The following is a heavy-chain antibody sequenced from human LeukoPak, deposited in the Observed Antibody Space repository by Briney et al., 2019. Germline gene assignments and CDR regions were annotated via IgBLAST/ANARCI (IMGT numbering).Heavy chain of an antibody. CDR1: GFTFSSYA. Sequence: GGSLGLSCAASGFTFSSYAMHWVRQAPGKGLEWVAVISYDGSNKYYADSVKGRFTISRDNSKNTLYLQMNSLRAEDTAVYYCARDLAPVFDYWGQGTLVTVSS. CDR3: ARDLAPVFDY. J-gene: IGHJ4*02. CDR2: ISYDGSNK. V-gene: IGHV3-30*04. D-gene: IGHD2-8*01.